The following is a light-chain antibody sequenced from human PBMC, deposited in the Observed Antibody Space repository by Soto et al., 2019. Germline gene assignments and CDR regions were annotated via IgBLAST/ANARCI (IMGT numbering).Light chain of an antibody. CDR3: QQLNSYPRT. V-gene: IGKV1-9*01. CDR1: QGISSN. CDR2: AAS. J-gene: IGKJ1*01. Sequence: DIQLTQSPSFLSASVGDRVTITCRASQGISSNLAWYQQKPGKAPNLLIYAASALESGVPSRFSGTGSGPDFTLTISSLQPADFATYYCQQLNSYPRTFGPGTKVEIK.